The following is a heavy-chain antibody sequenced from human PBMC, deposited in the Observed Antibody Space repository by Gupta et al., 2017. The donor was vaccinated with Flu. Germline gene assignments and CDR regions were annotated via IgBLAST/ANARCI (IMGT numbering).Heavy chain of an antibody. CDR3: AKDWRWNYNNYGMNV. CDR1: GFSFRNYG. J-gene: IGHJ6*02. V-gene: IGHV3-30*18. D-gene: IGHD1-7*01. Sequence: QEEVVESGGDVVQPGRSLRLSCAAFGFSFRNYGMHWVRQAPGKGLEWVASISHDGNIRSHADSVQGRFAISRDNSESRLYLQMSGLRIEDTGVYYCAKDWRWNYNNYGMNVWGQGTTVTVSS. CDR2: ISHDGNIR.